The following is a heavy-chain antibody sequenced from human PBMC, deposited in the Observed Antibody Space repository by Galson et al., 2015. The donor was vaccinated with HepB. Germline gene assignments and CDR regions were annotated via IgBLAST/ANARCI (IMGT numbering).Heavy chain of an antibody. Sequence: QMPGKGLEWMGRIDPSDSYTNYSPSFQGHVTISADKSSSTAYLQWSSLKASDTAMYYCARLPYHSYGSDIIYYYYYGMDVWGQGTTVTVSS. CDR2: IDPSDSYT. V-gene: IGHV5-10-1*01. D-gene: IGHD5-18*01. CDR3: ARLPYHSYGSDIIYYYYYGMDV. J-gene: IGHJ6*02.